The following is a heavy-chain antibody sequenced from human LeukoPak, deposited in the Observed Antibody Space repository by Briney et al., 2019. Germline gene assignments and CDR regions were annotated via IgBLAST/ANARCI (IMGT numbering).Heavy chain of an antibody. V-gene: IGHV3-21*01. J-gene: IGHJ4*02. CDR3: ARDRWELPRFDY. CDR2: ISSSSSYI. D-gene: IGHD1-26*01. Sequence: MSGRSLRLSCAASGFTFSSYSMNWVRQAPGKGLEWVSSISSSSSYIYYADSVKGRFTISRDNAKNSLYLQMNSLRAEDTAVYYCARDRWELPRFDYWGQGTLVTVSS. CDR1: GFTFSSYS.